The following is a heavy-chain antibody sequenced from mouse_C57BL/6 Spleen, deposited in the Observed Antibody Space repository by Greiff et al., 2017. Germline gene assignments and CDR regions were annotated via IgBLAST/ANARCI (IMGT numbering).Heavy chain of an antibody. Sequence: QVQLQQSGAELVKPGASVKISCKASGYAFSSYWLNWVKQRPGKGLEWIGQLSPGDGGTTYNGKFKGKATLTAATSSSTAYMQRSSLTSEDSAVYFCARVDYGNFYAMDYGGQGTSVTVSS. J-gene: IGHJ4*01. V-gene: IGHV1-80*01. CDR3: ARVDYGNFYAMDY. CDR2: LSPGDGGT. D-gene: IGHD2-1*01. CDR1: GYAFSSYW.